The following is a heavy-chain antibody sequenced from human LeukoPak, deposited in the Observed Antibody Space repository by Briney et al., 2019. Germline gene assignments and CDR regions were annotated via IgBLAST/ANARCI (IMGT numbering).Heavy chain of an antibody. CDR1: GGSFSGYY. D-gene: IGHD6-19*01. V-gene: IGHV4-34*01. CDR3: ARVDSSGWTYFDY. J-gene: IGHJ4*02. CDR2: INHSGST. Sequence: YPSETLSLTCAVYGGSFSGYYWSWIRQPPGKGLEWIGEINHSGSTNYNPSLKSRVTISVDTSKNQFSLKLSSVTAADTAVYYCARVDSSGWTYFDYWGQGTLVTVSS.